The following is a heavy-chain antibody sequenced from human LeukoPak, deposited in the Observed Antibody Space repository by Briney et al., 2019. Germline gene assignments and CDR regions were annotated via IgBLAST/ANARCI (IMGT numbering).Heavy chain of an antibody. Sequence: PGGSLRLSCADSGFTFSTDSMNGVRQAPGRGVERGSYIIFGSITIYYADPVQGRFTISTYNAKNPLYLQMNSLRAEDTALYYCSRLVSPYGSGSHTIDYWGQGTLVTVSS. CDR2: IIFGSITI. J-gene: IGHJ4*02. CDR1: GFTFSTDS. D-gene: IGHD3-10*01. V-gene: IGHV3-48*04. CDR3: SRLVSPYGSGSHTIDY.